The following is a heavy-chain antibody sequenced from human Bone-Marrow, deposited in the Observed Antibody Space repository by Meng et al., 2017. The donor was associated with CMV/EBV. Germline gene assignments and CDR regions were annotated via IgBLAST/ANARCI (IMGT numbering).Heavy chain of an antibody. V-gene: IGHV3-30*04. CDR3: ALLPDASGVDAFDI. J-gene: IGHJ3*02. CDR1: GFSFSCYA. D-gene: IGHD2-2*01. Sequence: ASGFSFSCYAMRWVRPAPGKGLEWVAVISYDGSNKYYADSVKGRFTISRDYSKNTLYLQMNSLRAEDTAVYYCALLPDASGVDAFDIWGQGTMVTVSS. CDR2: ISYDGSNK.